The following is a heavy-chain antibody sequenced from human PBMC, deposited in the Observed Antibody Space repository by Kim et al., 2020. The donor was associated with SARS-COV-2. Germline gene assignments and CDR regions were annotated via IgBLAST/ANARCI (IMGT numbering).Heavy chain of an antibody. CDR1: GYTFTSYA. Sequence: ASVKVSCKASGYTFTSYAMHWVRQAPGQRLEWMGWINAGNGNTKYSQKFQGRVTITRDTSASTAYMELSSLRSEDTAVYYCAREAVWGAVAFSRSWFDPWGQGTLVTVSS. CDR3: AREAVWGAVAFSRSWFDP. D-gene: IGHD6-19*01. V-gene: IGHV1-3*01. J-gene: IGHJ5*02. CDR2: INAGNGNT.